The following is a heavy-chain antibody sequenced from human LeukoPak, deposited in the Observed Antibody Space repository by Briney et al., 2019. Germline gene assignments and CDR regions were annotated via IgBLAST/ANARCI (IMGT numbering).Heavy chain of an antibody. CDR3: VKSGGYGLIDY. D-gene: IGHD1-26*01. J-gene: IGHJ4*02. CDR1: GGSFSGYY. V-gene: IGHV4-34*01. Sequence: SETLPLTCAVYGGSFSGYYWSWIRQPPGKGLEWIGEINHSGSTNYNPSLKSRVTISVDTSKNQFSLRLSSVTAADTAMYYCVKSGGYGLIDYWGQGTRVTVSS. CDR2: INHSGST.